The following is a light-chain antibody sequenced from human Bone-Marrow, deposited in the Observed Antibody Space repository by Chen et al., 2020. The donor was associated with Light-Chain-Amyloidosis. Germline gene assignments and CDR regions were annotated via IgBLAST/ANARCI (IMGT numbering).Light chain of an antibody. CDR3: QQTFITPWT. CDR2: SAS. Sequence: IQMTQSPSSLSASVGDRVTITCQASQSISSYLNWYRQEPGKAPKLLIWSASSLHSGVPSRFRGSGSGTDFALSITSLQPEDFATYYCQQTFITPWTFGQGTRVEI. CDR1: QSISSY. V-gene: IGKV1-39*01. J-gene: IGKJ1*01.